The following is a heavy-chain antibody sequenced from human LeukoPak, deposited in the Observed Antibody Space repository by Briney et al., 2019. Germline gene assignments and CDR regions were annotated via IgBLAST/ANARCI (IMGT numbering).Heavy chain of an antibody. V-gene: IGHV1-24*01. D-gene: IGHD3-10*01. CDR1: GYTLTELS. CDR2: FDPEDGET. J-gene: IGHJ4*02. CDR3: ATVPRVIIHYYGSGTLSY. Sequence: GASVKVSCKVSGYTLTELSMHWVRQAPGKGLEWMGGFDPEDGETIYAQKFQGRVTMTEDTSTDTAYMELSSLRSEDTAVYYCATVPRVIIHYYGSGTLSYWGQGTLVTVSS.